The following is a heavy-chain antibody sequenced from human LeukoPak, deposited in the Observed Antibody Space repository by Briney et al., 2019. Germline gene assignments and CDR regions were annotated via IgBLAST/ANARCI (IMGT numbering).Heavy chain of an antibody. J-gene: IGHJ6*02. CDR3: ARMGYDSSGYRWGYYYYGMDV. V-gene: IGHV1-18*01. D-gene: IGHD3-22*01. CDR1: GYTFTSYG. CDR2: ISAYNGNT. Sequence: ASVKVSCKASGYTFTSYGISWVRRAPGQGLEWMGWISAYNGNTNYAQKLQGRVTMTTDTSTSTAYMELRSLRSDDTAVYYCARMGYDSSGYRWGYYYYGMDVWGQGTTVTVSS.